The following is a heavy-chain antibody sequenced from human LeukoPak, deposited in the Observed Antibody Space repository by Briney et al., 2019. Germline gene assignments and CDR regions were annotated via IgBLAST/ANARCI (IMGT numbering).Heavy chain of an antibody. CDR2: IYSGNT. CDR3: ARVGQLAFDY. J-gene: IGHJ4*02. D-gene: IGHD2-2*01. V-gene: IGHV4-59*12. Sequence: SETLSLTCTVSGGSISSYYWSWIRQPPGKGLDWIGSIYSGNTYYNPSLKSRVTILVDTSKNQFSLKLSSVTAADTAVYYCARVGQLAFDYWGQGTLVTVSS. CDR1: GGSISSYY.